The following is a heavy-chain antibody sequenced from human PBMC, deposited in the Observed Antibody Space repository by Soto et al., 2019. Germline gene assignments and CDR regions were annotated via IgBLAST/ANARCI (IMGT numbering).Heavy chain of an antibody. V-gene: IGHV4-34*01. J-gene: IGHJ4*02. D-gene: IGHD2-2*01. CDR2: INHSGST. CDR3: ARAYKPSGNIVVVPAAVPSGMDY. Sequence: QVQLQQWGAGLLKPSETLSLTCAVYGGSFSGYYWSWIRQPPGKGLEWIGEINHSGSTNYNPSLKSRVTISVDTSKNQFSLKLSSVTAADTAVYYCARAYKPSGNIVVVPAAVPSGMDYWRQGTLVTVSS. CDR1: GGSFSGYY.